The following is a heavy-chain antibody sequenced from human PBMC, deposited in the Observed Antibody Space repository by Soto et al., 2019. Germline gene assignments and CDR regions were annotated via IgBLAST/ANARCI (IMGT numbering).Heavy chain of an antibody. Sequence: QVQMVQSGAEVKKPGASVNVSCKASGYTFTSHYIHWVRQAPGQGLEWMGIINPSGGSPIYAQKFQDRVTKPKDTSTSTVYMSLSSLRSEDTAIYYCARATCRSGDCYSDWFDPWGQGTLITVSS. CDR1: GYTFTSHY. CDR3: ARATCRSGDCYSDWFDP. D-gene: IGHD2-21*02. J-gene: IGHJ5*02. CDR2: INPSGGSP. V-gene: IGHV1-46*01.